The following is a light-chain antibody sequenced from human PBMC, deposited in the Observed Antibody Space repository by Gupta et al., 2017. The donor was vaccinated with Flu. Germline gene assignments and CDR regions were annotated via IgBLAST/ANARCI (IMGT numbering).Light chain of an antibody. J-gene: IGKJ2*01. V-gene: IGKV1-5*03. Sequence: DIQMTQSPSMLSASVGDGVTITCRASQDISTWLAWYQQRRGRAPELLIYKATTLEPGVTSRFSGSGSGTEFTLTISGLQPNDSATYFCQQYKGYPFTFGQGTRLEIK. CDR1: QDISTW. CDR3: QQYKGYPFT. CDR2: KAT.